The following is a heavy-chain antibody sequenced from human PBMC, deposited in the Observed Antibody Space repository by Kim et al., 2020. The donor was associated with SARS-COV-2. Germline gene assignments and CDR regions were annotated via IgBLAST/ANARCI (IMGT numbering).Heavy chain of an antibody. Sequence: SETLSLTCAVYSGSFRGYFWNWIRQPPGMGLEWIGEINHSGSAYYNPSLKSRVTLSVDTSKNQFSLKVNSVTAADTAVYYCARRPAGFDWWGHGTPATVS. J-gene: IGHJ4*01. CDR2: INHSGSA. V-gene: IGHV4-34*01. CDR3: ARRPAGFDW. CDR1: SGSFRGYF.